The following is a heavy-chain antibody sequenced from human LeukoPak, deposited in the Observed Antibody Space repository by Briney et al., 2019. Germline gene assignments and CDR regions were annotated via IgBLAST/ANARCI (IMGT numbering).Heavy chain of an antibody. CDR2: IYYSGRT. CDR3: ARRRYYDSSGYLD. V-gene: IGHV4-39*01. J-gene: IGHJ1*01. Sequence: PSETLSLTCTVSGDSIRSSSYYWDWIHQPLGKGLEWIGTIYYSGRTYYNPSLKSRVTISIDTSKNQFSLKLTSVTAADTAVYYCARRRYYDSSGYLDWGQGTLLTVSS. D-gene: IGHD3-22*01. CDR1: GDSIRSSSYY.